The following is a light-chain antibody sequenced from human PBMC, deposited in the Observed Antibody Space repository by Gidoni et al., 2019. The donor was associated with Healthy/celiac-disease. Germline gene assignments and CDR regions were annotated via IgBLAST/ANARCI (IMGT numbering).Light chain of an antibody. V-gene: IGKV3-11*01. Sequence: IVLTQSPATLSLSPGERATLSCRASQSVSSYLAWYQQKPGQAPRLLIYDASTRATGIPARCSGSGSGTDFTLTISSLEPEDFAVYYCQQRSNWPPTFGGGTKVEIK. CDR2: DAS. J-gene: IGKJ4*01. CDR3: QQRSNWPPT. CDR1: QSVSSY.